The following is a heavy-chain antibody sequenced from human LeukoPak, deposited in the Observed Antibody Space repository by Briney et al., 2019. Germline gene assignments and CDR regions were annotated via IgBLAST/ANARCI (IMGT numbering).Heavy chain of an antibody. CDR3: AKEVSLMYYYYYMDV. CDR2: IIPIFGTA. V-gene: IGHV1-69*13. J-gene: IGHJ6*03. Sequence: ASVKVSCKASGGTFSSYAISWVRQAPGQGLEWMGGIIPIFGTANYAQKFQGRVTITADESTSTAYMELSSLTSEDTAVYYCAKEVSLMYYYYYMDVWGKGTTVTVSS. CDR1: GGTFSSYA. D-gene: IGHD3-16*01.